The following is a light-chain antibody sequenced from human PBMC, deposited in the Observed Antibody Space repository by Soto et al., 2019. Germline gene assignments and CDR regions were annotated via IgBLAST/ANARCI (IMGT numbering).Light chain of an antibody. CDR1: QEITRD. V-gene: IGKV1-16*01. J-gene: IGKJ2*01. CDR2: ATS. Sequence: DIQMTQSPSSLSASVGDRVTITCRASQEITRDVAWFQQKPGKAPKPLIYATSSLDNGVSSRFIGSGSGTDFALTISGLEPEDFATYYCSQYNSFSRTFGQGTKLEMK. CDR3: SQYNSFSRT.